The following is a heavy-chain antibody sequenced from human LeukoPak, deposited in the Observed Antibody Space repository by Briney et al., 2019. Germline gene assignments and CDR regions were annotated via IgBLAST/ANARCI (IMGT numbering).Heavy chain of an antibody. J-gene: IGHJ6*02. CDR2: IKSKTDGGTT. D-gene: IGHD3-9*01. Sequence: SGGSLRLSCAASGFTFSNAWMSWVRQDPGKGLEWVGRIKSKTDGGTTDYAAPVKGRFTISRDDSKNTLYLQMNSLKTEDTAVYYCTTPADILTGYYYYYGMDVWGQGTTVTVSS. CDR1: GFTFSNAW. V-gene: IGHV3-15*01. CDR3: TTPADILTGYYYYYGMDV.